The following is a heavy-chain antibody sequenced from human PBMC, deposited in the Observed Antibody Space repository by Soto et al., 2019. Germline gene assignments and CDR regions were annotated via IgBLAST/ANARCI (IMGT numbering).Heavy chain of an antibody. CDR1: GFTFSDYY. D-gene: IGHD2-15*01. Sequence: QVQLVESGRGLVKPGGSLRLSCAASGFTFSDYYMSWIRQAPGKGLEWVSYISSSSSYTNYADSVKGRFTISRDNAKNSLYLQMNSLRAEDTAVYYCARDRGYCSGGSCYHPGYFDYWGQGTLVTVSS. V-gene: IGHV3-11*05. CDR3: ARDRGYCSGGSCYHPGYFDY. CDR2: ISSSSSYT. J-gene: IGHJ4*02.